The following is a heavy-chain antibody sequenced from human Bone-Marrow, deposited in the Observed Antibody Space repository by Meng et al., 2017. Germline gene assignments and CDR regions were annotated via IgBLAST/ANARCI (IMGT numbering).Heavy chain of an antibody. CDR3: ASGKGYCSGGSCRFDP. V-gene: IGHV3-21*01. CDR1: GFTFSRYS. Sequence: GESLKISCAASGFTFSRYSMNWVRQAPGKGLEWVSSISSSSSYIYYADSVKGRFTISRDNAKNSLYLQMNSLRAEDTAVYYCASGKGYCSGGSCRFDPWGQGTLVTVSS. J-gene: IGHJ5*02. CDR2: ISSSSSYI. D-gene: IGHD2-15*01.